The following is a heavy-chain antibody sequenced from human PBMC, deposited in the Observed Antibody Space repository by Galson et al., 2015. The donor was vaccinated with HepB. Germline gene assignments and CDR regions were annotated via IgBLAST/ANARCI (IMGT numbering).Heavy chain of an antibody. CDR2: IYHSGDA. J-gene: IGHJ4*02. CDR3: ARDWIRDGASYYFDY. Sequence: ETLSPTCAVSGASIRTLDWWSWVRQSPGKRLEWIGQIYHSGDANYNPSFKSRVTMSVDTSKNQFSLKLSSVTAADTAIYYCARDWIRDGASYYFDYWGQGTLVTVSS. CDR1: GASIRTLDW. V-gene: IGHV4/OR15-8*01. D-gene: IGHD5-24*01.